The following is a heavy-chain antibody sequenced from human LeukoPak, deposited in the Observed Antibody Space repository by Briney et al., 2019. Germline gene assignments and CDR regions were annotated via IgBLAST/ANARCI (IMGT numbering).Heavy chain of an antibody. D-gene: IGHD3-10*01. CDR1: GFTFSSYD. CDR2: IGTAGDT. V-gene: IGHV3-13*01. CDR3: ARAVRISYYYYYGMDV. Sequence: GGSLRLSCAASGFTFSSYDMHWVRQATGKGLEWVSAIGTAGDTYYPGSVKGRFTISRENAKNSLYLQMNSLRAGDTAVYYCARAVRISYYYYYGMDVWGQGTTVTVSS. J-gene: IGHJ6*02.